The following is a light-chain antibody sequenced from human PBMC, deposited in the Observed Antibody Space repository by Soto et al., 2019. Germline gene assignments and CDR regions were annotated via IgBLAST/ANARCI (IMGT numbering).Light chain of an antibody. Sequence: EIVFTQSPATLSVSPGESATLSCRASQSVKNTLAWYQQKTGQAPRLLIYGASTMATDIPARFTGRASGTEITLTISSLQSEDVAVYYCQQYDNWLRTFGQGTQVEIK. CDR2: GAS. J-gene: IGKJ1*01. CDR3: QQYDNWLRT. CDR1: QSVKNT. V-gene: IGKV3-15*01.